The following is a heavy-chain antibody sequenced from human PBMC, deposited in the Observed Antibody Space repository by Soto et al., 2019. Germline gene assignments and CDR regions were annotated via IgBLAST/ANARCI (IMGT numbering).Heavy chain of an antibody. CDR3: ARDEVPAANWLDR. CDR2: ISGYNGNT. D-gene: IGHD2-2*01. V-gene: IGHV1-18*04. CDR1: GYTFTNYG. Sequence: ASVKVSCKTSGYTFTNYGLAWVRQAPGQGLEWMGWISGYNGNTKYADRLQGRVTMTTDTSTTTAYMELRSLRFDDTAVYYCARDEVPAANWLDRWGQGTLVTVSS. J-gene: IGHJ5*02.